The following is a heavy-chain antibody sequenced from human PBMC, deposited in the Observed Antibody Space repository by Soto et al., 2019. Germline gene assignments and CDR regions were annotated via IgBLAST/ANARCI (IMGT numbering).Heavy chain of an antibody. Sequence: GGSLRLSCAASGFTFSSYWMHWVRQAPGKGLVWVSRISSDGSSTSYADSVKGRFTISRDNAKNTVYLQMNSLRAEDTAVYYCARAQAVAGTGGYYWGQGTLVTVSS. CDR2: ISSDGSST. J-gene: IGHJ4*02. CDR1: GFTFSSYW. D-gene: IGHD6-19*01. CDR3: ARAQAVAGTGGYY. V-gene: IGHV3-74*01.